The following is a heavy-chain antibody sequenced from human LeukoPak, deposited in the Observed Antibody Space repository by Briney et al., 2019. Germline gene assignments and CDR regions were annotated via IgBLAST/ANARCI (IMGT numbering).Heavy chain of an antibody. J-gene: IGHJ5*02. V-gene: IGHV3-23*01. CDR2: ISGSGGST. Sequence: AGGSLRLSCAASGFTFSSYAMSWVRQAPGKGLEWVSAISGSGGSTYYADSVKGRFTISRDNSKNTLYLQMNSLRAEDTAVYYCARDNPFRAARPFNWFDPWGQGTLVTVSS. D-gene: IGHD6-6*01. CDR1: GFTFSSYA. CDR3: ARDNPFRAARPFNWFDP.